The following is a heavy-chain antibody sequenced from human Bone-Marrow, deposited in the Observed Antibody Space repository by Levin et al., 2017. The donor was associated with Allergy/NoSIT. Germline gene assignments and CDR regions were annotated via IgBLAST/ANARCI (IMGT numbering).Heavy chain of an antibody. D-gene: IGHD5-18*01. V-gene: IGHV3-7*01. CDR3: AREDSYGYVEDWFDP. Sequence: GESLKISCAASGFTFSSYWMSWVRQAPGKGLEWVANIKQDGSEKYYVDSVKGRFTISRDNAKNSLYLQMNSLRAEDTAVYYCAREDSYGYVEDWFDPWGQGTLVTVSS. J-gene: IGHJ5*02. CDR1: GFTFSSYW. CDR2: IKQDGSEK.